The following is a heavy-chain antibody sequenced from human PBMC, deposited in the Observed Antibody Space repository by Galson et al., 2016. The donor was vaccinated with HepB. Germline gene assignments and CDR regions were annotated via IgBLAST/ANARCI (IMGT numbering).Heavy chain of an antibody. D-gene: IGHD4-17*01. CDR1: GASMSDHY. J-gene: IGHJ5*02. V-gene: IGHV4-59*11. CDR2: VFYTGST. Sequence: SETLSLTCSVSGASMSDHYWNWIRQPPGGGLEFIGFVFYTGSTNYKPSLKSRVTISMDTSKNQLSLRLNSVTAADTAIYYCASLPFDDGVPNYFISWGQGTLITVSS. CDR3: ASLPFDDGVPNYFIS.